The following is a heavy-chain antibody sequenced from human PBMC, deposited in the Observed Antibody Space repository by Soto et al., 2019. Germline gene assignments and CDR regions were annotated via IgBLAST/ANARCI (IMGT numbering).Heavy chain of an antibody. V-gene: IGHV3-23*01. J-gene: IGHJ4*02. CDR1: EFTFSSYA. CDR2: ISGSGGST. CDR3: ANGCRGSETLSSKNKFPWYEY. Sequence: VGSLRLSCASSEFTFSSYAMSCVRHSPGKWLEWVSAISGSGGSTYYADSVKGRFTISRDNSKNTLYLQMNSLRAEDTAVYYCANGCRGSETLSSKNKFPWYEYWGQGTLVIVSS. D-gene: IGHD6-13*01.